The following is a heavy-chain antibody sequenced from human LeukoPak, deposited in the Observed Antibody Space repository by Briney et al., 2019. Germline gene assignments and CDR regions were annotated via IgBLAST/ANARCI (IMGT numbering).Heavy chain of an antibody. D-gene: IGHD3-22*01. J-gene: IGHJ3*02. V-gene: IGHV4-34*01. CDR2: INHSGGT. CDR3: ARANYYDSSGYSRGAFDI. Sequence: PSETLSLTCAVYGGSFSGYYWSWIRQPPGKGLEWIGEINHSGGTNYNPSLKSRVTISVDTSKNQFSLKLSSVTAADTPVYYCARANYYDSSGYSRGAFDIWGQGTTVTVSS. CDR1: GGSFSGYY.